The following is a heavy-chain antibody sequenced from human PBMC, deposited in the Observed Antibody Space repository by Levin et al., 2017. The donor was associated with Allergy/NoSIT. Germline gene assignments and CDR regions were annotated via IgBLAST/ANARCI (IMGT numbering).Heavy chain of an antibody. CDR3: ARIRRLSNYAYRCGMDV. Sequence: SGPTLVKPTQTLTLTCTFSGFSLSTSGMCVSWVRQPPGKALEWLARIDWDDDKYYSTSLKTRLTISKDTSKNQVVLTMTNMDPVDTATYSCARIRRLSNYAYRCGMDVWGQGTTVTVSS. D-gene: IGHD4-11*01. CDR2: IDWDDDK. CDR1: GFSLSTSGMC. J-gene: IGHJ6*02. V-gene: IGHV2-70*11.